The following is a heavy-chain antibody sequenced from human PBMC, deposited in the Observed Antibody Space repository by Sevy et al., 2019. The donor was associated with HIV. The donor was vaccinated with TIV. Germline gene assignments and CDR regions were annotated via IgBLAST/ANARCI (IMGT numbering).Heavy chain of an antibody. Sequence: SETLSLTCAVSGVSVSSDTYYWSWIRQPPGKGLEWIGYVYHTGSTNYSPCFKSRVTISVDTSKNQFSLRLFSVAAADTAVYYCASEHYFLDKSGYYWDYWGQGALVTVSS. J-gene: IGHJ4*02. CDR1: GVSVSSDTYY. V-gene: IGHV4-61*01. CDR3: ASEHYFLDKSGYYWDY. D-gene: IGHD3-22*01. CDR2: VYHTGST.